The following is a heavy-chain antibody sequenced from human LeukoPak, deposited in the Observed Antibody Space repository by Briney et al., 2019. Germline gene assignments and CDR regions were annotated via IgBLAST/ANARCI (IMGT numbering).Heavy chain of an antibody. Sequence: GASVKVSCKASGYTFTSYDINWVRQATGQGLEWMGWMNPNSGNTGYAQKFQGRVTMTRNTSISTAYMELSSLSSEDTAVYYCARGNYYDSSGYYTDNYYYYGMDVWGQGTTVTVSS. D-gene: IGHD3-22*01. J-gene: IGHJ6*02. CDR1: GYTFTSYD. V-gene: IGHV1-8*01. CDR3: ARGNYYDSSGYYTDNYYYYGMDV. CDR2: MNPNSGNT.